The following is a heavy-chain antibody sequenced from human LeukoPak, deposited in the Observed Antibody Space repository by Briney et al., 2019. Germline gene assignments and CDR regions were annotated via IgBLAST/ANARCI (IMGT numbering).Heavy chain of an antibody. D-gene: IGHD6-13*01. V-gene: IGHV3-30*18. CDR2: LSDDGGNK. J-gene: IGHJ4*02. Sequence: PGRSLTLSCAASGFSFSSYGMHWVRQAPGKGLEWVAVLSDDGGNKYYADFVKRRFTISRDNSKNTLYLQMNSLRGEDTAVYHCAKGGIAAAGTIDYWGQGTLVTVSS. CDR3: AKGGIAAAGTIDY. CDR1: GFSFSSYG.